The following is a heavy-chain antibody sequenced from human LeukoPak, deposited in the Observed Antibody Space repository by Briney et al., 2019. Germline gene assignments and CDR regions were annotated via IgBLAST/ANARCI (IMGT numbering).Heavy chain of an antibody. CDR1: GGSISSYY. V-gene: IGHV4-59*01. D-gene: IGHD6-19*01. J-gene: IGHJ5*02. Sequence: SETLSLTCTVSGGSISSYYWSWIRQPPGKGLEWIGYIYYSGSTNYNPSLKSRVTISVDTSKNQFSLKLSSVTAADTAVYYCASVRGYSSGWYASGFDPWGQGTLVTVSS. CDR3: ASVRGYSSGWYASGFDP. CDR2: IYYSGST.